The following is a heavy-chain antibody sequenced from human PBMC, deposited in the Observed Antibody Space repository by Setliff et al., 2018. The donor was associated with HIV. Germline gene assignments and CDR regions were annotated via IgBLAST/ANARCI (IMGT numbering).Heavy chain of an antibody. Sequence: ASVKVSCKASGYNFTIFGITWVRQAPGQGLEWMGWISAYNGNTNYAQKLQGRITLTIDTVTTTAYMDLRSLTSDETAMYSCARAPPINFWSGYYTVPQGCFDSWVQGSLVTVSS. CDR3: ARAPPINFWSGYYTVPQGCFDS. CDR2: ISAYNGNT. D-gene: IGHD3-3*01. CDR1: GYNFTIFG. J-gene: IGHJ4*02. V-gene: IGHV1-18*01.